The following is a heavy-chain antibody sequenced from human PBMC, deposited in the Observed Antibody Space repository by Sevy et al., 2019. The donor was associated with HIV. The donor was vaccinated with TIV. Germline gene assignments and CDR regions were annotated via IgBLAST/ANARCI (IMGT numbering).Heavy chain of an antibody. CDR2: INPNSGGT. CDR1: GYTFTGYY. J-gene: IGHJ5*02. D-gene: IGHD6-13*01. CDR3: ARSAAAGSPNWFDP. Sequence: ASVKVSCKASGYTFTGYYMHWVRQAPGQGLEWMGWINPNSGGTNYAQMFQGRVTLTRDTSINTAYMELSRLRSDDTAVYYCARSAAAGSPNWFDPWGQGTLVTVSS. V-gene: IGHV1-2*02.